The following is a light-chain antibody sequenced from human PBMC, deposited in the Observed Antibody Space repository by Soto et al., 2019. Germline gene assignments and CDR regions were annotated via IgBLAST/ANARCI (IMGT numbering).Light chain of an antibody. CDR2: GAS. CDR1: QSVSSSY. J-gene: IGKJ2*01. Sequence: EIVLTQSPGTLSLSPGERATLSCRASQSVSSSYLAWYQKKAGQAPRLLIYGASSRATGIPDRFRGSGSGTDFTLTISRLEPEDFAVYYCQQYGSTPYTFGQGTKPEIK. CDR3: QQYGSTPYT. V-gene: IGKV3-20*01.